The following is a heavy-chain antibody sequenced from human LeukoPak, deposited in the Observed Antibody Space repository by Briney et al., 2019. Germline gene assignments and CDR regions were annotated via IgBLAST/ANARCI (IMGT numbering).Heavy chain of an antibody. CDR2: ISSSSSYI. Sequence: GGSLRLSCAASGFTFSSYSMNWVRQAPGKGLEGVSSISSSSSYIYYADSVKGRFTISRDNAKNSLYLQMNSLRAEDTAVYYCARDRFVDTAMVTGPYNWFDPWGQGTLVTVSS. CDR1: GFTFSSYS. V-gene: IGHV3-21*01. D-gene: IGHD5-18*01. J-gene: IGHJ5*02. CDR3: ARDRFVDTAMVTGPYNWFDP.